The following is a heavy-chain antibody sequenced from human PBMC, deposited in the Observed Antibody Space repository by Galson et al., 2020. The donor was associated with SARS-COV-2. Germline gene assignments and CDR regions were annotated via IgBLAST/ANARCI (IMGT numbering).Heavy chain of an antibody. J-gene: IGHJ4*02. CDR3: AGPTSATTVTTWYYFDY. V-gene: IGHV1-69*02. D-gene: IGHD4-17*01. CDR1: GGTFSSYT. Sequence: SVKVSCKASGGTFSSYTISWVRQAPGQGLEWMGRIIPILGIANYAQKFQGRVTITADKSTSTAYMELSSLRSEDTAVYYCAGPTSATTVTTWYYFDYWGQGTLVTVSS. CDR2: IIPILGIA.